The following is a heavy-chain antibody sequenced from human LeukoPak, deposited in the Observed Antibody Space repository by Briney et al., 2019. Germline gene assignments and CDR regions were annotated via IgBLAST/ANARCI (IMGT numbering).Heavy chain of an antibody. Sequence: PSETLSLTCTVSGGSISSSSYYWGWIRQPPGKGLEWIGSIYYSGSTYYNPSLKSRVTISVDTSKNQFSLTLSSVTAADTAVYYCARHSRRGGSGSPYYFDYWGQGTLVTVSS. J-gene: IGHJ4*02. CDR1: GGSISSSSYY. CDR2: IYYSGST. D-gene: IGHD3-10*01. CDR3: ARHSRRGGSGSPYYFDY. V-gene: IGHV4-39*01.